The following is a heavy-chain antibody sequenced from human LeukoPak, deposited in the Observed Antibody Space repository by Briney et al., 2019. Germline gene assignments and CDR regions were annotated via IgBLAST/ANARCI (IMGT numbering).Heavy chain of an antibody. CDR1: QSTFSSYN. V-gene: IGHV3-21*01. Sequence: PGGSLRLSCAASQSTFSSYNMNWVRQAPGKGLEWVSFISTGPSYIYSAYYADSVKGRFTISRDNSRNSLYLQLNSLRAEDTAVYYCASSTSYYNFDYWGQGALVTASS. D-gene: IGHD2-2*02. CDR2: ISTGPSYIYSA. J-gene: IGHJ4*02. CDR3: ASSTSYYNFDY.